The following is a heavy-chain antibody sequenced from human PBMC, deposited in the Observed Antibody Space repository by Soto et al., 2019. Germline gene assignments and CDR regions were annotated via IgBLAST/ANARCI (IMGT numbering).Heavy chain of an antibody. CDR2: IYYNGSP. Sequence: QVHLQESGPGLVKPSQTLSLTCTVSGGSIISGGYYWSWIRQHPGKGLEWIGYIYYNGSPYYNPSLKSRVTISLDTSKNQFSMNLRSETAADTAVYYCARGVRGYSGYEPPDYWGQGNLVTVSS. CDR1: GGSIISGGYY. D-gene: IGHD5-12*01. V-gene: IGHV4-31*03. J-gene: IGHJ4*02. CDR3: ARGVRGYSGYEPPDY.